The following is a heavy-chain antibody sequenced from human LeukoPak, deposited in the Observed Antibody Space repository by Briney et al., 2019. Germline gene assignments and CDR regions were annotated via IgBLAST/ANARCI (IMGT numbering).Heavy chain of an antibody. J-gene: IGHJ4*02. D-gene: IGHD2-21*02. CDR1: GGSFSGYY. V-gene: IGHV4-34*01. CDR2: INLSGST. Sequence: SETLSLTCAVYGGSFSGYYWSWIRQPPGKGLEWIGEINLSGSTNYNPSLKSRVTISVDTSKNQFSLKLSSVTAADTAVYYCARGSYCGGDCYPRPFDYWGQGTLVTVSS. CDR3: ARGSYCGGDCYPRPFDY.